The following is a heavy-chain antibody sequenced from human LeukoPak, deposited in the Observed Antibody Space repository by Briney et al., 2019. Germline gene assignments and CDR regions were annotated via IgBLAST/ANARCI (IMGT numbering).Heavy chain of an antibody. D-gene: IGHD3-10*01. CDR2: IRYDGSNK. Sequence: GGSLRLSCAASGFTFSSYGMHWVRQAPGKGLEWVTFIRYDGSNKYYADSVKGRFTISRDNSKNTLYLQMNSLRVEDAAVYYCSKDLTSDFGGDLDPWGQGTLVTVSS. V-gene: IGHV3-30*02. CDR1: GFTFSSYG. CDR3: SKDLTSDFGGDLDP. J-gene: IGHJ5*02.